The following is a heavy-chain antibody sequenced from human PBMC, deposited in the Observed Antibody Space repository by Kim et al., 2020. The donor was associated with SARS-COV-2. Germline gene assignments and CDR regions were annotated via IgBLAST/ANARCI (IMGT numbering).Heavy chain of an antibody. CDR1: GYTFTSYA. Sequence: ASVKVSCKASGYTFTSYAMHWVRQAPGQRLEWMGWINAGNGNTKYSQKFQGRVTITRDTSASTAYMELSSLRSEDTAVYYCARDLNLFDCSSTSCQYVGFNPWGQGTLVTVSS. CDR3: ARDLNLFDCSSTSCQYVGFNP. D-gene: IGHD2-2*01. V-gene: IGHV1-3*01. CDR2: INAGNGNT. J-gene: IGHJ5*02.